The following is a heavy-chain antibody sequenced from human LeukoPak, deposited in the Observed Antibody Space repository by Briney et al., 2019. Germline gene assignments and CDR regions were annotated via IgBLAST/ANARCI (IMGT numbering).Heavy chain of an antibody. D-gene: IGHD2-2*01. CDR1: GGSISSGDYY. J-gene: IGHJ5*02. CDR3: ARASSTSSFDP. V-gene: IGHV4-31*03. CDR2: IYYSGST. Sequence: PSETLSLTCTVSGGSISSGDYYWSWIRQYPGKGLEWIGYIYYSGSTYYNPSLKSRVTISVDMSKNQFSLKLSSVTAADTAVYYCARASSTSSFDPWGQGTLVTASS.